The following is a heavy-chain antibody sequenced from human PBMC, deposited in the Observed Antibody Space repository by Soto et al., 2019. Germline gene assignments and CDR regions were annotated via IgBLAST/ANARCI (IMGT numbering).Heavy chain of an antibody. D-gene: IGHD2-8*02. V-gene: IGHV3-23*01. J-gene: IGHJ3*02. CDR3: AKATATGGGAFDI. Sequence: GGSLRLSCAASGFTCSSYDMSWVRQAPGKGLEWVSAILVGGSTHYPDSVKGRFTISRDNSKNTVFLRMNSLTAGDTAVYYCAKATATGGGAFDICGQGTMVTVSS. CDR1: GFTCSSYD. CDR2: ILVGGST.